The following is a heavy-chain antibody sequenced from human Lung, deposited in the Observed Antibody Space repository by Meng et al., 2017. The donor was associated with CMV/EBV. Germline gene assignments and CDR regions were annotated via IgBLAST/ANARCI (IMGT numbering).Heavy chain of an antibody. Sequence: SCAASGFAFRSFTMHWVRQAPGKGLEWVAVLSYDGRIEFYAESVKGRFTISRDNSKNTLYLQMNSLRAEDTALYYCARDLKAAVTSYYYHYGLDVWGQGXTVTVSS. V-gene: IGHV3-30*04. CDR2: LSYDGRIE. CDR3: ARDLKAAVTSYYYHYGLDV. D-gene: IGHD6-13*01. CDR1: GFAFRSFT. J-gene: IGHJ6*02.